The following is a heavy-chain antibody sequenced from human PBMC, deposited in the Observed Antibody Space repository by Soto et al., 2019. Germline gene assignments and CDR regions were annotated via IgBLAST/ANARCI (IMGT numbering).Heavy chain of an antibody. V-gene: IGHV1-18*04. J-gene: IGHJ4*02. Sequence: QIQLVQSGAEMKKPGASVKVSCKPSGYTFTHYGVSWLRQAPGQGLEWMGWISAYNGNTDYAHKFQGRVALTTDTSTSTGYMELRGLSPDDTAVYFCARDVPGSGVPFWDYWGQGTLVTVSS. CDR3: ARDVPGSGVPFWDY. D-gene: IGHD2-15*01. CDR2: ISAYNGNT. CDR1: GYTFTHYG.